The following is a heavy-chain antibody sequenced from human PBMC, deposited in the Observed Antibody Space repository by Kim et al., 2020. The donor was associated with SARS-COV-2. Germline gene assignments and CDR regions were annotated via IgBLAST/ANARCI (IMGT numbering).Heavy chain of an antibody. CDR3: ARARATSITIFGVVVVQNFDY. Sequence: SETLSLTCTVSGGSISSGDYYWSWIRQPPGRGLEWIGYIYYSGNTYYNPSLKSRVTISADTSKNQFSLKLSSVTAADTAVYYCARARATSITIFGVVVVQNFDYWGQGTLVTVSS. CDR2: IYYSGNT. V-gene: IGHV4-30-4*01. J-gene: IGHJ4*02. D-gene: IGHD3-3*01. CDR1: GGSISSGDYY.